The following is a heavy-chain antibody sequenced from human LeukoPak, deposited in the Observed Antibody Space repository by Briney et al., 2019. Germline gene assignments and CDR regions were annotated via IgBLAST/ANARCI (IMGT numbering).Heavy chain of an antibody. CDR1: GYTFTSYY. V-gene: IGHV1-46*01. CDR2: INPSGGST. CDR3: AREPDSSGSARVVSGVNADY. Sequence: ASVKDSCKASGYTFTSYYMHWVRQAPGQGLEWMGIINPSGGSTSYAQKFQGRVTMTRDTSTSTVYMELSSLRSEDTAVYYCAREPDSSGSARVVSGVNADYWGQGTLATVSS. J-gene: IGHJ4*02. D-gene: IGHD3-22*01.